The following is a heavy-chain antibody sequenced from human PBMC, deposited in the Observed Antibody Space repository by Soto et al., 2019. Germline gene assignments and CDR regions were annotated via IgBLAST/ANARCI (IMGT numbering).Heavy chain of an antibody. CDR2: VYWDDDN. CDR3: ARRVVSCCGGWSEGVFDL. D-gene: IGHD6-19*01. J-gene: IGHJ3*01. CDR1: GFSLSTSGVG. Sequence: QITLRESGPTLVTSTQTLTLTCSFSGFSLSTSGVGVAWIRQHPGRALAWLALVYWDDDNRYSPSLKNRLTVTKDTSKTQVVLIMTNVDPVDTAAYYCARRVVSCCGGWSEGVFDLWGQGTLVTVSS. V-gene: IGHV2-5*02.